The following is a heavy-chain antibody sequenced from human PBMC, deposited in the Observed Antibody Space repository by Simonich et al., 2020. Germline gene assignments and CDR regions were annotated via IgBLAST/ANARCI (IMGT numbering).Heavy chain of an antibody. V-gene: IGHV3-74*01. CDR1: GFTFSSYW. CDR2: INSDGSST. Sequence: EVQLVESGGGLVQPGGSLRLSCAASGFTFSSYWMHWVRQAPGKGLVWVERINSDGSSTSYEDSVKGRFTISRDNAKNTLYLQMNSLRAEDTAVYYCARDYSNYDAFDIWGQGTMVTVSS. D-gene: IGHD4-4*01. CDR3: ARDYSNYDAFDI. J-gene: IGHJ3*02.